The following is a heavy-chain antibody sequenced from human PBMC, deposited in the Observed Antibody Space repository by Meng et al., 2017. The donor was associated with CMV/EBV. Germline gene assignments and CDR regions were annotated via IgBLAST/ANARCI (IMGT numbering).Heavy chain of an antibody. V-gene: IGHV3-21*01. CDR2: ISSSSSYI. D-gene: IGHD6-13*01. CDR3: ARTKQLVRFDY. Sequence: LSLSCAASGFTFSSYSMNWVRQAPGKGLEWVSSISSSSSYIYYADSVKGRFTISRDNAKNSLYLQLNSLRAEDTAVYYYARTKQLVRFDYWGQGTLVTVSS. J-gene: IGHJ4*02. CDR1: GFTFSSYS.